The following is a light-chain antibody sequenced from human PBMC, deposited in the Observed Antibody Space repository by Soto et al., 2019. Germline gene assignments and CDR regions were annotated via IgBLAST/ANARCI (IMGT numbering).Light chain of an antibody. CDR1: QSVSSIY. CDR3: QHYGSSSWT. CDR2: GAS. V-gene: IGKV3-20*01. J-gene: IGKJ1*01. Sequence: DIVLTQSPGTLSLSPGERATLSCRTSQSVSSIYLAWYQQKPGQAPRPLIYGASSRATGIPDRFSGSGSGTDFTLTISRLEPEDFAVYFCQHYGSSSWTFGQGTKVELK.